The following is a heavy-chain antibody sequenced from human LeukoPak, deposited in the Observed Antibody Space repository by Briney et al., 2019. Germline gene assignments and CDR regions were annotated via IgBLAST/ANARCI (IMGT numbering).Heavy chain of an antibody. CDR1: GFTFSAYS. J-gene: IGHJ4*02. CDR3: ARDPGPRVPPGSYSDY. D-gene: IGHD1-26*01. CDR2: IKQDGSEK. V-gene: IGHV3-7*01. Sequence: PGGSLRLSCAASGFTFSAYSMSWVRQAPGKGLEWVANIKQDGSEKYYVGSVKGRFTISRDNAKNSLYLQMNSLRAEDTAVYYCARDPGPRVPPGSYSDYWGQGTLDTVSS.